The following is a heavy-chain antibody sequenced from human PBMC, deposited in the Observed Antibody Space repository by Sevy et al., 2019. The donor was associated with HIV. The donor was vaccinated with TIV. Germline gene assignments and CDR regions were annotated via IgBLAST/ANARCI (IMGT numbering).Heavy chain of an antibody. Sequence: GGSLRLSCAASGFTFSDYYMSWIRQAPGKGLEWVSYITRSGGTIYYADSVKGRFTISRDNVKNSLYLQMNSLRAEDTAVYYCARDLLLGPGTLYYFYYGMDVWGQGTTVTVSS. V-gene: IGHV3-11*01. CDR1: GFTFSDYY. D-gene: IGHD2-8*02. CDR2: ITRSGGTI. J-gene: IGHJ6*02. CDR3: ARDLLLGPGTLYYFYYGMDV.